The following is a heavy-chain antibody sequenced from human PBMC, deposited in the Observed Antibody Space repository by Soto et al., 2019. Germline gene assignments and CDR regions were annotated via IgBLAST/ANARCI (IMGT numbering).Heavy chain of an antibody. V-gene: IGHV1-18*04. Sequence: DPGRVYCKTSGYTVTSYGISWARQAHGQGLEWMGWISAYDDNTNYAQKLQGRVTMTRHLFTSTAYWGLRSLRSDDTDVYYCARGDFCSGYPFSGGTDYGMDVRGQRTTVAVSS. J-gene: IGHJ6*02. D-gene: IGHD3-3*01. CDR3: ARGDFCSGYPFSGGTDYGMDV. CDR1: GYTVTSYG. CDR2: ISAYDDNT.